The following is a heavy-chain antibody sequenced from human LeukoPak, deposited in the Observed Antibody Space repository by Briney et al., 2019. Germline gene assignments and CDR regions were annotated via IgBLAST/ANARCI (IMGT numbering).Heavy chain of an antibody. J-gene: IGHJ4*02. Sequence: SETLSLTCTVSGGSISSSSYYWGWIRRPPGKGLEWIGNIYYSGSTYYNPSLKSRVTISVDTSKNQFSLKLSSVTAADTAVYYCARHSSGWYDDYWGQGTLVTVSS. V-gene: IGHV4-39*01. CDR1: GGSISSSSYY. D-gene: IGHD6-19*01. CDR2: IYYSGST. CDR3: ARHSSGWYDDY.